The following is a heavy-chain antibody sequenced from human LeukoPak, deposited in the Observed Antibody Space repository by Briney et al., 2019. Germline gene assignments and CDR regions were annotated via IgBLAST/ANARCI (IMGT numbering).Heavy chain of an antibody. Sequence: ASVKVSCKVSGYTLTELSMHWVRQAPGKGLEWMGGFDPEDGETIYAQKSQGRVIMTEDTSTDTAYMELSSLRSEDTAVYYCATVTPDVLGYYYYYYGMDVWGQGTTVTVSS. V-gene: IGHV1-24*01. D-gene: IGHD1-14*01. CDR2: FDPEDGET. CDR1: GYTLTELS. J-gene: IGHJ6*02. CDR3: ATVTPDVLGYYYYYYGMDV.